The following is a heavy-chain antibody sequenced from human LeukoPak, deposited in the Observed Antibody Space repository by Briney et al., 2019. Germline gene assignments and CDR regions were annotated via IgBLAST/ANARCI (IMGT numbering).Heavy chain of an antibody. CDR3: AREEYSSFLGPSGPLPNWFDP. D-gene: IGHD6-6*01. Sequence: LVKVSCKASGGTFSSYAISWVRRAPGQGLEWMGGIIPIFGTANYAQKFQGRVTITADESTSTAYMELSSLRSEDTAVYYCAREEYSSFLGPSGPLPNWFDPWGQGTLVTVSS. V-gene: IGHV1-69*01. CDR1: GGTFSSYA. J-gene: IGHJ5*02. CDR2: IIPIFGTA.